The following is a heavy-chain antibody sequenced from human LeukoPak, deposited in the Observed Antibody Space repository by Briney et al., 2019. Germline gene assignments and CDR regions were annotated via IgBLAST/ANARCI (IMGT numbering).Heavy chain of an antibody. V-gene: IGHV1-2*02. CDR3: ASLAVTTDAFDI. Sequence: ASVKVSCKASGYTFTGYYMHWVRQAPGQGLEWMGWINPNSGGTNYAQKFQGRVTMTRDTSISTAYMELSRLRSDDTAVYYCASLAVTTDAFDIWGQRTMVTVSS. D-gene: IGHD4-17*01. J-gene: IGHJ3*02. CDR1: GYTFTGYY. CDR2: INPNSGGT.